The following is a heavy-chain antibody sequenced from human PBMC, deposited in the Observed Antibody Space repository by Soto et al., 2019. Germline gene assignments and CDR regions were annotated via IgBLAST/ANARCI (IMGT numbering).Heavy chain of an antibody. D-gene: IGHD2-21*02. CDR2: IYYSGST. CDR1: GGSISTKNW. Sequence: SETVSRTCAVSGGSISTKNWWTWVRHPPGKGLEGIGEIYYSGSTNYNPSLKGRVTISVDKPTNQFSLNMSPVTAPDTAVYYCASGDCSHFELWGQGTMVTFSS. J-gene: IGHJ4*02. V-gene: IGHV4-4*02. CDR3: ASGDCSHFEL.